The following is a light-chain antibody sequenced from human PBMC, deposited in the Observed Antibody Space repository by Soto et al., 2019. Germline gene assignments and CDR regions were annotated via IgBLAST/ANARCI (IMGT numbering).Light chain of an antibody. Sequence: QSVLTQPASVSGSPGQSITIPCTGTSSDVGGYKYVSWYQQHPGKAPKFLIYEVSNRPSGVSSRFSGSKSGNTASLTISGLQAEDEADYYCTSKTSTSPYVFGTGTRSPS. CDR3: TSKTSTSPYV. V-gene: IGLV2-14*01. J-gene: IGLJ1*01. CDR1: SSDVGGYKY. CDR2: EVS.